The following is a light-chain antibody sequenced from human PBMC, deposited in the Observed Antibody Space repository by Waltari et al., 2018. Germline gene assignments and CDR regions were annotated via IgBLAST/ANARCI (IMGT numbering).Light chain of an antibody. J-gene: IGLJ2*01. CDR2: GNS. V-gene: IGLV1-40*01. CDR3: QSYDSSSVV. CDR1: SSTIGAGYD. Sequence: QSVLTQPPSVSGAPGQRVTFSCTGSSSTIGAGYDVHWYQQLPGPAPKPLIYGNSNRPSGVPDRFSGSKSGTAASLAITGLQAEDEADYYCQSYDSSSVVFGGGTKLTVL.